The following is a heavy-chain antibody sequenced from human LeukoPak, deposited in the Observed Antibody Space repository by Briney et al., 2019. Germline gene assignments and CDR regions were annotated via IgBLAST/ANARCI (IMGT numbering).Heavy chain of an antibody. J-gene: IGHJ4*02. Sequence: ASVKVSCKASGYTFTGYYMHWVRQPPGQGLEWMGWINPNSGSTNYAQKYQGWVTMTRDTSISTAYMELSRLRSDDTAVYYWAREDSSSWYGFDYCGQGILLTVSS. D-gene: IGHD6-13*01. V-gene: IGHV1-2*04. CDR3: AREDSSSWYGFDY. CDR2: INPNSGST. CDR1: GYTFTGYY.